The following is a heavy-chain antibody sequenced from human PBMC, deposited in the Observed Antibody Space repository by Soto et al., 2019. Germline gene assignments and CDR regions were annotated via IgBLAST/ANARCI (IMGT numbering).Heavy chain of an antibody. D-gene: IGHD1-26*01. CDR3: ARVSGMPDYYYGMDV. J-gene: IGHJ6*02. Sequence: SVKVSCKASGGTFSSYTISWVRQAPGQGLEWMGRIIPILGIANYAQKFQGRVTITADKSTSTAYMELSSLRSEDTAVYYCARVSGMPDYYYGMDVWGQGTTVTVSS. CDR2: IIPILGIA. CDR1: GGTFSSYT. V-gene: IGHV1-69*02.